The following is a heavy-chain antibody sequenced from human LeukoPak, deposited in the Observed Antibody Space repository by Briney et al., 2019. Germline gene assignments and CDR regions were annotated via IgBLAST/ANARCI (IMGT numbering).Heavy chain of an antibody. V-gene: IGHV1-18*01. Sequence: ASVKVFCKASGYTFTSYGISWVRQAPGQGLEWMGWISAYNGNTNYAQKLQGRVTMTTDTSTSTAYMELRSLRSDDTAVYYCARGIGYSSGWYGTPVDYWGQGTLVTVSS. D-gene: IGHD6-19*01. CDR1: GYTFTSYG. CDR2: ISAYNGNT. J-gene: IGHJ4*02. CDR3: ARGIGYSSGWYGTPVDY.